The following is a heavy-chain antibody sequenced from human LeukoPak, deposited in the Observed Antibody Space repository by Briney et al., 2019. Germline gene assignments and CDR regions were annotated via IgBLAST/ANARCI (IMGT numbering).Heavy chain of an antibody. J-gene: IGHJ4*02. V-gene: IGHV1-3*01. CDR1: GYNFFTYG. D-gene: IGHD5-24*01. CDR3: ARDLGYNLGYFDY. CDR2: INAGNGNT. Sequence: ASVKVSCKASGYNFFTYGITWVRQAPGQRLEWMGWINAGNGNTKYSQKFQGRVTITRDTSASTAYMELSSLRSEDTAVYYCARDLGYNLGYFDYWGQGTLVTVSS.